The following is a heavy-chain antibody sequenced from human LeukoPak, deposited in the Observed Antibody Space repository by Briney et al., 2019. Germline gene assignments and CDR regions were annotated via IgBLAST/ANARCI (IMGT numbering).Heavy chain of an antibody. CDR1: GGSISSYY. V-gene: IGHV4-4*07. Sequence: SGTLSLTCTVSGGSISSYYRSWIRQPAGKGLEWIGRIYTSGSTNYNPSLKSRVTMSVDTSKNQFSLKLSSVTAADTAVYYCARGYSSSWEGYFDYWGQGTLVTVSS. J-gene: IGHJ4*02. D-gene: IGHD6-13*01. CDR2: IYTSGST. CDR3: ARGYSSSWEGYFDY.